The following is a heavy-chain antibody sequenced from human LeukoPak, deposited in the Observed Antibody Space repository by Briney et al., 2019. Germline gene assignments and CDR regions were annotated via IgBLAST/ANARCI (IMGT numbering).Heavy chain of an antibody. V-gene: IGHV1-2*02. CDR1: GYTFTSYA. CDR2: INPNSGGT. CDR3: ASEGYSSGWYGGRGFDY. D-gene: IGHD6-19*01. Sequence: ASVKVSCKASGYTFTSYAMHWVRQAPGQGLEWMGWINPNSGGTNYAQKFQGRVTMTRDTSISTAYMELSRLRSDDTAVYYCASEGYSSGWYGGRGFDYWGQGTLVTVSS. J-gene: IGHJ4*02.